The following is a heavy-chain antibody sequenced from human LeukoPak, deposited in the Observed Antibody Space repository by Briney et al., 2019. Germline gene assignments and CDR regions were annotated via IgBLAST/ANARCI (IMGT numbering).Heavy chain of an antibody. J-gene: IGHJ6*02. CDR3: AKGLDYDFWSGYAHYGMDV. CDR2: ISGSGGST. V-gene: IGHV3-23*01. Sequence: GGSLRLSCAASGFTFSSYAMSWDRQAPGKGLEWVSAISGSGGSTYYADSVKGRFTISRDNSKNTLYLQMNSLRAEDTAVYYCAKGLDYDFWSGYAHYGMDVWGQGTTVTVSS. D-gene: IGHD3-3*01. CDR1: GFTFSSYA.